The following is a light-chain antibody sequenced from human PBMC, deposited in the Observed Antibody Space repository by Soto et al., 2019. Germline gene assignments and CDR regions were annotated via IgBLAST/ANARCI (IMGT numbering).Light chain of an antibody. CDR2: DAS. CDR1: QSVRIF. Sequence: EIVLTQSPATLSLSPGERATLSCRASQSVRIFLAWYQQKPGQAPRLLIHDASDRATGTPARFSGSGSGTDFTLTISSLEPEDFAVYYCQQRGNWPLYTFGQGTKVE. J-gene: IGKJ2*01. CDR3: QQRGNWPLYT. V-gene: IGKV3-11*01.